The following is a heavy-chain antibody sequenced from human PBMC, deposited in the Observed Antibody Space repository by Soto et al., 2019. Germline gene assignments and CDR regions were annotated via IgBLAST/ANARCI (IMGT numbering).Heavy chain of an antibody. CDR3: ARDQSFGELLGSYYYYGMDV. D-gene: IGHD3-10*01. J-gene: IGHJ6*02. V-gene: IGHV3-33*01. CDR2: IWYDGSNK. Sequence: GGSLRLSCAVSGFTFSSYGMHWVRQAPGKGLEWVAVIWYDGSNKYYADSVKGRFTISRDNSKNTLYLQMNSLRAEDTAVYYCARDQSFGELLGSYYYYGMDVWGQGTTVTVSS. CDR1: GFTFSSYG.